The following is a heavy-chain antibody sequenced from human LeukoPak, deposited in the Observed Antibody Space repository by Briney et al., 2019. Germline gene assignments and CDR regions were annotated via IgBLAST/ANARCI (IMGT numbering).Heavy chain of an antibody. CDR3: ARAYYESSAYRHAVYFDY. CDR1: GYTFTGYY. Sequence: ASVKVSCKASGYTFTGYYMHWVRQAPGQGLEWMGIINPSDDSTRYAQKFQGRVTMTKDTSTNTVYMHLSSLSSDDTAVYYCARAYYESSAYRHAVYFDYWGQGSLVTVSS. J-gene: IGHJ4*02. D-gene: IGHD3-22*01. V-gene: IGHV1-46*01. CDR2: INPSDDST.